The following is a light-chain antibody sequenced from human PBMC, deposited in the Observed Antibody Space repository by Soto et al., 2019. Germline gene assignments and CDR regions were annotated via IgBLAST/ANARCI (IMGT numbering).Light chain of an antibody. Sequence: AIQLTQSPSSLSASVGDRVTITCRASQGISSALAWYQQKPGKSPKLLIYDASSLESGVPSRFSGSGSGTDFTLTISSLQPEDFSTYYCQQFNSYPQTFGGWTKVEIK. V-gene: IGKV1-13*02. CDR1: QGISSA. CDR3: QQFNSYPQT. J-gene: IGKJ4*01. CDR2: DAS.